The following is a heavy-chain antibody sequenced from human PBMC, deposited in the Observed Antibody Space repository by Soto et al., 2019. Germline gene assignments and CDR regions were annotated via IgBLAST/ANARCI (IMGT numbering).Heavy chain of an antibody. V-gene: IGHV3-48*01. CDR1: GFTFSTYS. CDR3: ARDYGWAFDV. D-gene: IGHD3-16*01. Sequence: GGSLRLSCAASGFTFSTYSMNWVRQAPGKGLEWVSYIDGSGNNIHYADSAQGRFTISRDNAKNSLYLQMNSLRVEDTALYYCARDYGWAFDVWGQGTVVTVSS. J-gene: IGHJ3*01. CDR2: IDGSGNNI.